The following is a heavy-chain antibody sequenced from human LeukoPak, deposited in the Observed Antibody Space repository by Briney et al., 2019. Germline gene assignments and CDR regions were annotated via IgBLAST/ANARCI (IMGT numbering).Heavy chain of an antibody. CDR2: ISSSNI. J-gene: IGHJ5*02. Sequence: GGSLRLSCAASGFTFSSYGMSWVRQAPGKGLEWVSSISSSNIYYADSVKGRFTISRDNAKNSLYLQMKSLRAEDTAVYYCARGKTSQNIVTRKTYNWFDPWGQGTLVTVSS. CDR1: GFTFSSYG. V-gene: IGHV3-21*01. D-gene: IGHD2/OR15-2a*01. CDR3: ARGKTSQNIVTRKTYNWFDP.